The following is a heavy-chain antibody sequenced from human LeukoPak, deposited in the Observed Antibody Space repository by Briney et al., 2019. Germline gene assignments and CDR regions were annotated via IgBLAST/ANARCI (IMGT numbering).Heavy chain of an antibody. V-gene: IGHV4-59*08. Sequence: SETLSLTCTVSGGSITSDYWSWVRQPPGKGLEWIGYIYYSGNTNYNPSLKSRLTMSADRSRNQFSLNLNSVTAADTAVYYCARINWNYFGYWGQGILVTVSS. D-gene: IGHD1-1*01. CDR2: IYYSGNT. J-gene: IGHJ4*02. CDR1: GGSITSDY. CDR3: ARINWNYFGY.